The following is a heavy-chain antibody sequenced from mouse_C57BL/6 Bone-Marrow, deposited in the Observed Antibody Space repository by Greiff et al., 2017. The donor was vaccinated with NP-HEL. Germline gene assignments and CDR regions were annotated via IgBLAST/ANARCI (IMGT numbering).Heavy chain of an antibody. CDR3: AVIYYDYDDFAY. CDR2: IDPSDSYT. CDR1: GYTFTSYW. Sequence: QVQLQQPGAELVKPGASVKLSRKASGYTFTSYWMQWVKQRPGQGLEWIGEIDPSDSYTNYNQKFKGKATLTVDTSSSTAYMQLSSLTSEDSAVYYCAVIYYDYDDFAYWGQGTLVTVSA. J-gene: IGHJ3*01. D-gene: IGHD2-4*01. V-gene: IGHV1-50*01.